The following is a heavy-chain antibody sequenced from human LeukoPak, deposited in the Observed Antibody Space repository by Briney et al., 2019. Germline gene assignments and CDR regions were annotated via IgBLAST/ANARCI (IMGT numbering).Heavy chain of an antibody. J-gene: IGHJ4*02. CDR1: GYSFTSYG. V-gene: IGHV1-18*01. D-gene: IGHD2-15*01. CDR3: AKDCSGGTCYFDY. CDR2: VSAYNGNT. Sequence: ASVKVSCKASGYSFTSYGISWVRQAPGRGLEWMGWVSAYNGNTNSAQKFQGRVTMTTDTSTSTAYMELRRVRSDDTAVYYCAKDCSGGTCYFDYWGQGTLVTVSS.